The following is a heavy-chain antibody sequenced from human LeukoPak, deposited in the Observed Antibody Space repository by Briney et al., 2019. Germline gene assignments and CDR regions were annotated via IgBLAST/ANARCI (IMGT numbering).Heavy chain of an antibody. V-gene: IGHV3-23*01. J-gene: IGHJ3*02. CDR2: ISGSGGST. CDR1: GFTFSSYA. Sequence: PGGSLRLSCAASGFTFSSYAMSWVRQAPGKGLEWVSAISGSGGSTYYADSVKGRFTISRDSSKNTLYLQMNSLRAEDTAVYYCATILWSGYSPDAFDIWGQGTMVTVSS. D-gene: IGHD3-3*01. CDR3: ATILWSGYSPDAFDI.